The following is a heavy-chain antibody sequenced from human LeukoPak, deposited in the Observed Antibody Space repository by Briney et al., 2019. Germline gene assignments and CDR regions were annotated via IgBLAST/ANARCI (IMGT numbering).Heavy chain of an antibody. CDR1: GFTCNTSW. D-gene: IGHD3-16*01. Sequence: GGSLRLSCAAPGFTCNTSWMSLGRQAAGKGLEWVGRIRSKTDGGTTYYAARVKGRFTISRDDSNNTLYLQMSSLKIEDTALYYCTTDLRLWGGGTVVTVSS. V-gene: IGHV3-15*01. J-gene: IGHJ1*01. CDR3: TTDLRL. CDR2: IRSKTDGGTT.